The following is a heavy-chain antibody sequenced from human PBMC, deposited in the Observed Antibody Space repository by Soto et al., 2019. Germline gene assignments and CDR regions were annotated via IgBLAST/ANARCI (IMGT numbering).Heavy chain of an antibody. CDR3: ARGVGGFGELGESGGMDV. CDR2: IWYDGSNK. D-gene: IGHD3-10*01. CDR1: GFTFSSYG. Sequence: QVQLVESGGGVVQPGRSLRLSCAASGFTFSSYGMHWVRQAPGKGLEWVAVIWYDGSNKYYADSVKGRFTISRDNSKNTLYLQMNSLRGEDAAVYYCARGVGGFGELGESGGMDVWGQGTTVTVSS. J-gene: IGHJ6*02. V-gene: IGHV3-33*01.